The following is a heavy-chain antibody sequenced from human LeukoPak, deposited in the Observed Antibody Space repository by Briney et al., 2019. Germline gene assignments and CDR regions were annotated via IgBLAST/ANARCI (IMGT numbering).Heavy chain of an antibody. CDR1: GGSFSGYY. Sequence: PSETLSLTCAVYGGSFSGYYWSWIRQPPGKGLEWIGEINHSGSTNYNPSLKSRVTRSVDTSKNQFSLKLSSVTAADTAVYYCARGSLRGGYYDSTRPYYFDYWGQGTLVTVSS. D-gene: IGHD3-22*01. J-gene: IGHJ4*02. CDR3: ARGSLRGGYYDSTRPYYFDY. CDR2: INHSGST. V-gene: IGHV4-34*01.